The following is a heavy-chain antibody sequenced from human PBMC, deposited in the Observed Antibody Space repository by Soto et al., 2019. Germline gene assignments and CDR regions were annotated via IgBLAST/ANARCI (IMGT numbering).Heavy chain of an antibody. J-gene: IGHJ5*02. V-gene: IGHV3-20*01. D-gene: IGHD3-3*01. CDR3: AVLYYDFWSGYYVT. CDR2: INWNGGST. Sequence: GGSLRLSCAASGFTFDDYGMSWVRQAPGKGLEWVSGINWNGGSTGYADSVKGRFTISRDNAKNSLYLQMNSLRAEDTALYHCAVLYYDFWSGYYVTWGQGTLVTVSS. CDR1: GFTFDDYG.